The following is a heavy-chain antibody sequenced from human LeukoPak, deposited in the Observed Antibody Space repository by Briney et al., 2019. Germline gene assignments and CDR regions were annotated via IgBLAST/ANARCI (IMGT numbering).Heavy chain of an antibody. D-gene: IGHD3-10*01. V-gene: IGHV3-23*01. J-gene: IGHJ5*02. CDR3: AKVRELLWFGES. CDR1: GFTFSSYA. CDR2: ISGSGGST. Sequence: GGSLRLSCAASGFTFSSYAMSWVRQAPGKGLEWVSAISGSGGSTYYADSVKGRFTISRDNSKNTLYLQMNSLRAGDTAVYYCAKVRELLWFGESWGQGTLVTVSS.